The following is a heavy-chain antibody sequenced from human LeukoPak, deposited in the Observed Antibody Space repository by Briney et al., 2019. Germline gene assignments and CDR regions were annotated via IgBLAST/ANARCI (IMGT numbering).Heavy chain of an antibody. D-gene: IGHD3-10*02. CDR3: ARHYVEDWFDP. Sequence: SETLSLTCTVSGGSISSYYWSWIRQPPGKGLEWIGYIYYSGSTNYNPSLKSRVTISVDTSKNQFSLKLSSVTAADTAVYYCARHYVEDWFDPWGQGTLVTVSS. J-gene: IGHJ5*02. CDR1: GGSISSYY. CDR2: IYYSGST. V-gene: IGHV4-59*08.